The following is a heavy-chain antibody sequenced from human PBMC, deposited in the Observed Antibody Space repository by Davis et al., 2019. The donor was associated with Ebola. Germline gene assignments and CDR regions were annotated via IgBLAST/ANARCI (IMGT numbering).Heavy chain of an antibody. CDR3: ARVVVPAAIGYYYYYMDV. D-gene: IGHD2-2*02. J-gene: IGHJ6*03. V-gene: IGHV1-18*01. CDR2: ISAYNGNT. CDR1: GYTFTSYG. Sequence: ASVKVSCKASGYTFTSYGISWVRQAPGQGLEWMGWISAYNGNTNYAQKLQGRVTMTTDTSTSTAYMELRSLRSDDTAVYYCARVVVPAAIGYYYYYMDVWGKGTTVTVSS.